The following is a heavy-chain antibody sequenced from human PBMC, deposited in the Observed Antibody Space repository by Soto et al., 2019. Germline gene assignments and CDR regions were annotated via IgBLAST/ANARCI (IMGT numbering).Heavy chain of an antibody. D-gene: IGHD6-13*01. J-gene: IGHJ5*02. V-gene: IGHV4-31*03. Sequence: QVQLQESGPGLVKPSQTLSLTCTVSGGSITSGGYYWSWIRQHPGKGLEWIAYIFHSGSTDYNPSIKSRVSISVDTSKNQFSLKLTFVTAADTAVYYCVRGGIAGNWFDPWGQGTLVTVSS. CDR2: IFHSGST. CDR3: VRGGIAGNWFDP. CDR1: GGSITSGGYY.